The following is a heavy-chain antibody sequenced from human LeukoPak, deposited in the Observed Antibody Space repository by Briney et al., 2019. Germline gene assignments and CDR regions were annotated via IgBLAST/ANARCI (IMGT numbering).Heavy chain of an antibody. CDR2: IYYSGST. CDR3: ARSTIDIYDSSGYSFDY. Sequence: SETLSLTCTVSGGSISSSSYYWGWIRQPPGKGLEWIVSIYYSGSTYYNPSLKSRVTISVDTSKNQFSLKLSSVTAADTAVYYCARSTIDIYDSSGYSFDYWGQGTLVTVSS. J-gene: IGHJ4*02. CDR1: GGSISSSSYY. D-gene: IGHD3-22*01. V-gene: IGHV4-39*07.